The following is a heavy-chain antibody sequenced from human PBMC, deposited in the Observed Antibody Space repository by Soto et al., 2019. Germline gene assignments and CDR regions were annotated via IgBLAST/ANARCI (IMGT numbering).Heavy chain of an antibody. CDR1: GAAFSGYY. V-gene: IGHV4-34*01. J-gene: IGHJ6*03. D-gene: IGHD3-3*01. CDR3: ARGNSIRFLEWSPRSYYYYMDV. Sequence: SETLSLTCAAYGAAFSGYYWSWIRQPPGKGLEWIGEIHHSGSTNYNPSLKSRVTISVDTSKNQFSLKLSSVTAADTAVYYCARGNSIRFLEWSPRSYYYYMDVWGKGTTVTVSS. CDR2: IHHSGST.